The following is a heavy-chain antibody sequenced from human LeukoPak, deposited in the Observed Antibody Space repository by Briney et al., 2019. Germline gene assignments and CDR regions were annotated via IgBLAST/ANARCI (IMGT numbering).Heavy chain of an antibody. J-gene: IGHJ4*02. CDR1: GASISTYY. CDR3: ARAAGVPAAIPTFDY. V-gene: IGHV4-59*08. D-gene: IGHD2-2*02. CDR2: IYYSGST. Sequence: ASETLSLTCAVSGASISTYYWSWFRQPPGKGLEWIGYIYYSGSTNYNPSLENRVTISVDTSKKQFSLKLSSVTAADTAVYYCARAAGVPAAIPTFDYWGQGTLVTVSS.